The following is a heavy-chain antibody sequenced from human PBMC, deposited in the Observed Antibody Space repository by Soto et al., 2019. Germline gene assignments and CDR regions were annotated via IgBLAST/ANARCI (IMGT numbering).Heavy chain of an antibody. J-gene: IGHJ6*03. CDR1: GYTFTSYD. CDR2: MNPNSGNT. D-gene: IGHD2-15*01. V-gene: IGHV1-8*01. Sequence: ASVKVSCKASGYTFTSYDINWVRQATGQGLEWMGWMNPNSGNTGDAQKFQGRVTMTRNTSISTAYMELSSLRSEDTAAYYCARSGEDNCSGGSCYSPYYYYYYMDVWGKGTTVTVSS. CDR3: ARSGEDNCSGGSCYSPYYYYYYMDV.